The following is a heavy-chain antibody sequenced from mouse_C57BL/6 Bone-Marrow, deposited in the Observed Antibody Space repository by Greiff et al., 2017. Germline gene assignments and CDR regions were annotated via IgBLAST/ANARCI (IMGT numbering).Heavy chain of an antibody. CDR3: ARRDS. V-gene: IGHV1-81*01. D-gene: IGHD2-12*01. CDR1: GYTFTSYG. CDR2: IYPRSGNT. Sequence: QVQLKQSGAELARPGASVKLSCKASGYTFTSYGISWVKQRTGQGLEWIGEIYPRSGNTYYNEKFKGKATLTADKSSSTAYMELRSLTSEDSAVYFCARRDSWGQGTTLTVSS. J-gene: IGHJ2*01.